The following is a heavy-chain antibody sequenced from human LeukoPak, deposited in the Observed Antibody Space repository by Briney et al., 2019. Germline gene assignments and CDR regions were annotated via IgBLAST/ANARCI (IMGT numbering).Heavy chain of an antibody. CDR2: INPYGGDT. J-gene: IGHJ4*02. CDR3: ARDSSAALEF. D-gene: IGHD2-2*01. CDR1: GYTFTYHY. V-gene: IGHV1-2*02. Sequence: ASVKVSCKASGYTFTYHYIHWVRQAPGQGLEWMGWINPYGGDTNYAQNSQGRVTITRDASNSIVYMEVSSLTSDDTAVYYCARDSSAALEFWGQGTPVTVSP.